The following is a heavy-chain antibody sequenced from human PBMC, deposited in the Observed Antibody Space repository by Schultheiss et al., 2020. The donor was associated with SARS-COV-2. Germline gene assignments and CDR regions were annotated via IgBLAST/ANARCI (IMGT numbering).Heavy chain of an antibody. J-gene: IGHJ3*02. CDR3: ARSSSMRAFNI. V-gene: IGHV5-51*01. CDR1: GYSFTSYW. CDR2: IFPGDSDT. Sequence: GESLKISCKGSGYSFTSYWISWVRQMPGKGLEWMGIIFPGDSDTSYSPSFQGQVTISADKSISTAYLQWSSLKASDTAMYYCARSSSMRAFNIWGQGTMVTVSS. D-gene: IGHD2-2*01.